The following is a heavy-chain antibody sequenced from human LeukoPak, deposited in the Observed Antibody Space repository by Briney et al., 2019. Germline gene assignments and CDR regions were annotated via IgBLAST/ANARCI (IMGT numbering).Heavy chain of an antibody. CDR1: GVSISSYY. V-gene: IGHV4-59*01. CDR3: ARAVEGATTYYFDY. CDR2: IYYSGST. Sequence: SETLSLTCTVSGVSISSYYWSWIRQPPGKGLEWFGYIYYSGSTNYNPSLKGRVTISVDTSKNQFSLKLSSVTAADTAVYYCARAVEGATTYYFDYWGQGTLVTASS. D-gene: IGHD1-26*01. J-gene: IGHJ4*02.